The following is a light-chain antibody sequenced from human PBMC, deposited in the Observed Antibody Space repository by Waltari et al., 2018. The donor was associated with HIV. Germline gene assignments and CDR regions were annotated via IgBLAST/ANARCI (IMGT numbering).Light chain of an antibody. V-gene: IGLV3-25*03. Sequence: SYELTQPPSVSVSPGQTARLTCSGDALPKQTAYWYQQKQGQAPVLVIYKDTERPSGIPERFSGASSGTTVTLTISGVQAEDEASYYCQSTHSRGTYVVFGGGTKLTVL. CDR3: QSTHSRGTYVV. J-gene: IGLJ2*01. CDR1: ALPKQT. CDR2: KDT.